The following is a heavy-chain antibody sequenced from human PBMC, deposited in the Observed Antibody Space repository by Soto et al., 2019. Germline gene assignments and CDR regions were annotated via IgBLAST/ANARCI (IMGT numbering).Heavy chain of an antibody. J-gene: IGHJ6*02. CDR2: IYYSGST. V-gene: IGHV4-59*12. D-gene: IGHD6-6*01. CDR3: ARGSSIAGLYYGMDV. Sequence: SETLSLTCTVSGGSISSYYWSWIRQPPGKGLEWIGYIYYSGSTNYNPSLKSRVTISLDTSKNQFSLKLSSVTAADMAVYYCARGSSIAGLYYGMDVWGQGTTVTVSS. CDR1: GGSISSYY.